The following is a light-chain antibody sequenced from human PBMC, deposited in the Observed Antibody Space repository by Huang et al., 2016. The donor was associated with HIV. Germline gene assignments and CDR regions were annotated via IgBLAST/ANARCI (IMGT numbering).Light chain of an antibody. CDR1: QSINTY. J-gene: IGKJ1*01. V-gene: IGKV1-39*01. Sequence: DIQMTQSPSSLSASVGDRVTITCLASQSINTYLNWFQQKPGKAPKVLISAASTLQSGVPTRFSGGGSGTHFTLTITSLQPEDVATYYCQQTYTGVTFGQGTKVEIK. CDR2: AAS. CDR3: QQTYTGVT.